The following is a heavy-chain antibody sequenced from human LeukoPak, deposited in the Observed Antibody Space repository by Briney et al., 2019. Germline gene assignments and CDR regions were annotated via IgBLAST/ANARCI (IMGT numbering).Heavy chain of an antibody. Sequence: PSQTLSLTCTVSGGSISSAAYYWSCVRQHPGKGLERIVEIFYTGTTYYKSSLKSRLSISLDTSKNQFSLKLSSVTAADTAIYYCASHTLTHDFWSGYFDYWGHGALVTVSS. CDR2: IFYTGTT. CDR1: GGSISSAAYY. D-gene: IGHD3-3*01. CDR3: ASHTLTHDFWSGYFDY. V-gene: IGHV4-31*03. J-gene: IGHJ4*01.